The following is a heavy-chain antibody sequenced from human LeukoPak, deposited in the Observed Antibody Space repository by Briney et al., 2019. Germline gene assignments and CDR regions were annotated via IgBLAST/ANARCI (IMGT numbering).Heavy chain of an antibody. CDR2: IKQDGSEK. J-gene: IGHJ6*03. Sequence: GGSLRLSCAASGFTFSSYWMSWVRQAPGKGLEWVANIKQDGSEKYYVDSVKGRVTISRDNAKNSLYLQMNSLRAEDTAVYYCARGRFLEWLLYYYYYMDVWGKGTTVTVSS. V-gene: IGHV3-7*01. D-gene: IGHD3-3*01. CDR3: ARGRFLEWLLYYYYYMDV. CDR1: GFTFSSYW.